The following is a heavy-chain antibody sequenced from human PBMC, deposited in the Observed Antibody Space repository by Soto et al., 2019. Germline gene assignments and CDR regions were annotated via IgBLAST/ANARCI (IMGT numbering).Heavy chain of an antibody. CDR2: IPFDVNNK. Sequence: QVQLVESGGGVVQPGRSLRLSCAASGFTFSSYGMHWVRQAPGKGLEWVAVIPFDVNNKYYPDSVRGRFTISRDNSKNTLYLQMNSLRPEDTAVYYCARSKIDPFWYFDFWGRGTRVTVSS. V-gene: IGHV3-30*03. CDR3: ARSKIDPFWYFDF. J-gene: IGHJ2*01. CDR1: GFTFSSYG.